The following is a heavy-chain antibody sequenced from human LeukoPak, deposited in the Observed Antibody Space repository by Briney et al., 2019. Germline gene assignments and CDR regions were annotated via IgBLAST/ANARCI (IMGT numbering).Heavy chain of an antibody. CDR1: RYSFSSYG. J-gene: IGHJ6*02. Sequence: ASVKVSCKASRYSFSSYGISWVRQAPGQGLEWMGWISPYNDNTNYAQKFQGRARMTTDTSTTTVYMELRSLRSDDTAVYYCAREGYYHGSGTYSPPRYYGMDVWGQGTTVIVSS. V-gene: IGHV1-18*01. CDR2: ISPYNDNT. D-gene: IGHD3-10*01. CDR3: AREGYYHGSGTYSPPRYYGMDV.